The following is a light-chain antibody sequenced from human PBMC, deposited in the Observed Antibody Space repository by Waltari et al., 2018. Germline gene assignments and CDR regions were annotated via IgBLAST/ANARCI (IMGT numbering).Light chain of an antibody. J-gene: IGKJ2*01. CDR1: QNVKSN. CDR3: HQYNNWPPYT. CDR2: GAS. V-gene: IGKV3-15*01. Sequence: EVVMTQSPATLSVSPGERATLSCRASQNVKSNLAWYQQKPGQAPRLLIYGASSTATGIPARFSGSGSGTEFTLTISSLQSEDFAVYYCHQYNNWPPYTFGQGTKLEIK.